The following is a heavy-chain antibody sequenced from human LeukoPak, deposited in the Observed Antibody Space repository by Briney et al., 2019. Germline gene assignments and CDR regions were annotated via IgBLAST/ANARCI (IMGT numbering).Heavy chain of an antibody. V-gene: IGHV4-34*01. Sequence: PSETLSLTCAVYGGSFSGCYWSWIRQPPGKGLEWIGEINHSGSTNYNPSLKSRVTISVDTSKNQFSLKLSSVTAADTAVYYCARERSGYYYYYYMDVWGKGTTVTVSS. CDR3: ARERSGYYYYYYMDV. J-gene: IGHJ6*03. CDR1: GGSFSGCY. CDR2: INHSGST. D-gene: IGHD3-10*01.